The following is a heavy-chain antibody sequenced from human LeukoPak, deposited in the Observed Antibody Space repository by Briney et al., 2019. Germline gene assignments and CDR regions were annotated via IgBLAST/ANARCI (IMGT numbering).Heavy chain of an antibody. CDR3: ARVTTGYSYGIGGNYFDY. D-gene: IGHD5-18*01. Sequence: GGSLRLPCAASGFTFSSYSMNWVRQAPGKGLEWVSSISSSSSYIYYADSGKGRFTISRDNAKNSLYLQMNSLRAEDTAVYYCARVTTGYSYGIGGNYFDYWGQGTLVTVSS. V-gene: IGHV3-21*01. CDR2: ISSSSSYI. J-gene: IGHJ4*02. CDR1: GFTFSSYS.